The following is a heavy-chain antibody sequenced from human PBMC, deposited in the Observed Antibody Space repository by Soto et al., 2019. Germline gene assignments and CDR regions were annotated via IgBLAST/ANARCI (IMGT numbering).Heavy chain of an antibody. V-gene: IGHV3-21*01. CDR1: GFTFSSYS. CDR2: ISSSSSYI. CDR3: ARDYSPDAFDI. D-gene: IGHD2-15*01. Sequence: GGSLTLSXAASGFTFSSYSMNWVRQAPGKGLEWVSSISSSSSYIYYADSVKGRFTISRDNAKNSLYLQMNSLRAEDTAVYYCARDYSPDAFDIWGQGTMVTVSS. J-gene: IGHJ3*02.